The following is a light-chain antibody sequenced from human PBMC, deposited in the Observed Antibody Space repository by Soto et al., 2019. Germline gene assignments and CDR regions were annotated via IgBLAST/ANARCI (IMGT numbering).Light chain of an antibody. CDR3: QQYGSTPT. J-gene: IGKJ1*01. CDR2: GAS. V-gene: IGKV3-20*01. Sequence: IVLTQSPGTLSLSPGERATLSCRASQSVSGSYLARHQQKPAQAPRLLIYGASSRATGIPDRFTGSGSGTDFTLTISRLEPEDFAVYYCQQYGSTPTFGQGTKVDIK. CDR1: QSVSGSY.